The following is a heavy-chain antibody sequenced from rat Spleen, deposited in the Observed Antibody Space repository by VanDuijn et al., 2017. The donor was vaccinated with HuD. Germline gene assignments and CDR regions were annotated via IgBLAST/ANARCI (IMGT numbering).Heavy chain of an antibody. CDR1: GFSLMEYS. J-gene: IGHJ3*01. CDR3: TRESLPGFNSHWFLS. D-gene: IGHD1-4*01. V-gene: IGHV2-19*01. CDR2: ISSGGST. Sequence: QVQLKESGPGLVQPSQTLSLTCTVSGFSLMEYSVHWVRQPPGKGLEWIAAISSGGSTYYNSALKSRLSISRDTSKSQVFLKVDSLQTEDTATYFCTRESLPGFNSHWFLSWGQGTLATVSS.